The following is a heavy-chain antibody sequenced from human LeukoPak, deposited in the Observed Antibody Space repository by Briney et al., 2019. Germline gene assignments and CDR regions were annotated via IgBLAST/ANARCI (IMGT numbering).Heavy chain of an antibody. CDR3: AKGVASPDAFDI. V-gene: IGHV3-23*01. CDR2: ISGSGGST. J-gene: IGHJ3*02. Sequence: GGSLRLSCAASGFTFSSYAMSWVRQAPGKGLEWVSAISGSGGSTYYADSVKGRFTISRDNSKNTLYPQMNSLRAEDTAVYYCAKGVASPDAFDIWGQGTMVTVSS. D-gene: IGHD5-12*01. CDR1: GFTFSSYA.